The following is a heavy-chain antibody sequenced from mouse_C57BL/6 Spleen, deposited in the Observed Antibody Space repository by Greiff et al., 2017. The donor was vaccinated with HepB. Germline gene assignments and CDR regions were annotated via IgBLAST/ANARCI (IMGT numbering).Heavy chain of an antibody. V-gene: IGHV14-4*01. D-gene: IGHD1-1*01. CDR1: GFNIKDDY. CDR2: IDPENGDT. J-gene: IGHJ2*01. CDR3: TKSLYDYGSSEDYFDY. Sequence: EVQLQQSGAELVRPGASVKLSCTASGFNIKDDYMHWVKQRPEQGLEWIGWIDPENGDTEYASKFQGKATITADTSSDTAYLQLSSLTSEDTAVYDCTKSLYDYGSSEDYFDYWGQGTTLTVSS.